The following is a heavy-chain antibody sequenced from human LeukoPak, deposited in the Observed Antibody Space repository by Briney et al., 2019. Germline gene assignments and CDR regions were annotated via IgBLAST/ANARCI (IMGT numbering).Heavy chain of an antibody. CDR3: ARQKVGATRHFDY. CDR2: IYIGGDT. Sequence: GGSLRLSCAVSGFTVSANYMNWVRQAPGKGLEWVSVIYIGGDTYYADSVKGRFTISRHNSKNTLYLQMNSLKLEDTAVYYRARQKVGATRHFDYWGQGTLVTVSS. J-gene: IGHJ4*02. CDR1: GFTVSANY. V-gene: IGHV3-53*04. D-gene: IGHD1-26*01.